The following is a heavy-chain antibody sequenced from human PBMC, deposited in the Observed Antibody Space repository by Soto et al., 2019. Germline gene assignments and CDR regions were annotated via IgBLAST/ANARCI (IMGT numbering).Heavy chain of an antibody. J-gene: IGHJ5*02. D-gene: IGHD2-8*02. CDR1: GFTFDDYA. CDR3: AKDKGWGIWNGAWFDP. CDR2: ISWNSGSI. Sequence: EVQLVESGGGLVQPGRSLRLSCAASGFTFDDYAMHWVRQAPGKGLEWVSGISWNSGSIGYADSVKGRFTISRDNAKNSLYLQMNSLGAEDTALYYCAKDKGWGIWNGAWFDPWGQGTLVTVSS. V-gene: IGHV3-9*01.